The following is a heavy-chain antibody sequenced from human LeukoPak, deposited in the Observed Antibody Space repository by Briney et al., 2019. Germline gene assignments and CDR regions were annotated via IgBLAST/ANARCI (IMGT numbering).Heavy chain of an antibody. CDR1: GFTFSNYA. V-gene: IGHV3-23*01. D-gene: IGHD1-26*01. CDR2: ISGSGGNT. CDR3: AKGRYTGSYSYYFDY. J-gene: IGHJ4*02. Sequence: GGSLRLSCAASGFTFSNYAMSWVRQAPGKGLEWVSSISGSGGNTYYADSVKGRFTISRDNSKNTLYLQMNGLRAEDTAVYYCAKGRYTGSYSYYFDYWGQGTLVTVSS.